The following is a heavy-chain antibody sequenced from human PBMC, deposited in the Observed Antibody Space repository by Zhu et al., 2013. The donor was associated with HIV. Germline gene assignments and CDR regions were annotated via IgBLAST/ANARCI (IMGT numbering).Heavy chain of an antibody. CDR1: GGTFSSYA. V-gene: IGHV1-69*01. CDR3: ARGGYCSSTSCYASKGGDY. D-gene: IGHD2-2*01. Sequence: QVQLVQSGAEVKKPGSSVKVSCKASGGTFSSYAISWVRQAPGQGLEWMGGIIPIFGTANYAQKFQGRVTITADESTSTAYMELSSLRSEDTAVYYCARGGYCSSTSCYASKGGDYWGQGTLVTVSS. J-gene: IGHJ4*02. CDR2: IIPIFGTA.